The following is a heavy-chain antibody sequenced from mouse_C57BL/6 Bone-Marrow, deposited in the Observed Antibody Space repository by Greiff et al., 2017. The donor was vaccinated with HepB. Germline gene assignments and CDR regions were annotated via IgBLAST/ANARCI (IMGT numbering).Heavy chain of an antibody. CDR1: GYAFTNYL. CDR2: INPGSGGT. V-gene: IGHV1-54*01. CDR3: ARFKDIYYYGSSYAMDY. Sequence: QLQQSGAELVRPGTSVKVSCKASGYAFTNYLIEWVKQRPGQGLEWIGVINPGSGGTNYNEKFKGKATLTADKSSSTAYMQLSSLTSEDSAVYFCARFKDIYYYGSSYAMDYWGQGTSVTVSS. J-gene: IGHJ4*01. D-gene: IGHD1-1*01.